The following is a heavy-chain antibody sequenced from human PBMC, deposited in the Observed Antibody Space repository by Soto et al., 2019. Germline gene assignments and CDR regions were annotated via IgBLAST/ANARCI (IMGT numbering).Heavy chain of an antibody. Sequence: GSLRLSCSASGFTFSSYAMHWVRQAPGKGLEYVSAISSNGGSTYYADSVKGRFTISRDNSKNTLYLQMSSLRAEDTAVYYCVKDSCSSTSCSDAFDIWGQGTMVTVSS. CDR3: VKDSCSSTSCSDAFDI. J-gene: IGHJ3*02. CDR1: GFTFSSYA. D-gene: IGHD2-2*01. CDR2: ISSNGGST. V-gene: IGHV3-64D*08.